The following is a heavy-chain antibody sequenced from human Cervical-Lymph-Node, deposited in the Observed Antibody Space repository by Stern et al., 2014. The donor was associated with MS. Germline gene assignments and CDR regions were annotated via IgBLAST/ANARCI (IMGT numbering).Heavy chain of an antibody. CDR2: IYYTGST. CDR3: ARDDRGSSWYRFDF. J-gene: IGHJ4*02. D-gene: IGHD6-13*01. Sequence: VQLVESGPGVAKPSQTLSLTCTVSGDSISNDGYYWTWIRQHPGKGLEWLGYIYYTGSTYYHPSLKSRVTMSLDTSKNQFSLNLTSVTAADTAIYYCARDDRGSSWYRFDFWGQGTLVTVSS. CDR1: GDSISNDGYY. V-gene: IGHV4-31*03.